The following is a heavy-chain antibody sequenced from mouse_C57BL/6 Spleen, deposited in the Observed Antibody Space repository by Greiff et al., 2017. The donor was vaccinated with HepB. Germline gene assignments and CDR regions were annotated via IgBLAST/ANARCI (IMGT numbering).Heavy chain of an antibody. Sequence: DVQLQESGPGLVKPSQSLSLTCSVTGYSITSGYYWNWIRQFPGNKLEWMGYISYDGSNNYNPSLKNRISITRDTSKNQFFLKLNSVTTEDTATYYCARGGNYDYDRFAYWGQGTLVTVSA. CDR3: ARGGNYDYDRFAY. D-gene: IGHD2-4*01. CDR1: GYSITSGYY. CDR2: ISYDGSN. J-gene: IGHJ3*01. V-gene: IGHV3-6*01.